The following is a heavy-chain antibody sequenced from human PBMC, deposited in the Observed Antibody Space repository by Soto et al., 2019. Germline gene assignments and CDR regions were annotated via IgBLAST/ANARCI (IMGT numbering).Heavy chain of an antibody. J-gene: IGHJ6*02. CDR2: ISYSGTT. V-gene: IGHV4-61*08. CDR3: ARDRFYSGLDV. CDR1: GGAVSTAGYY. Sequence: QVQLQESGPGLVKPSETLSLNCTVSGGAVSTAGYYWSWIRQPPGKGLEWIGHISYSGTTNYNPPLKSRNTISVDTSKNQFSLKLSSVTAADTAVYYCARDRFYSGLDVWGQGTTVTVSS.